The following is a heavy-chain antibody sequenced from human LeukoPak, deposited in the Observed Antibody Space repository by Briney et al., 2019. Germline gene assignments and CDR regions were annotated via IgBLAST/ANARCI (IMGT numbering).Heavy chain of an antibody. CDR2: ISYDGSNK. CDR1: GFTFSSYG. D-gene: IGHD3-22*01. Sequence: PGRSLRLSCAASGFTFSSYGMHWVRQAPGKGLEWVAVISYDGSNKYYADSVKGRFTISRDNSKNTLYLQMNSLRAEDTAVYYCAKDRGRIVVVPPDYWGQGTLVTVSS. CDR3: AKDRGRIVVVPPDY. J-gene: IGHJ4*02. V-gene: IGHV3-30*18.